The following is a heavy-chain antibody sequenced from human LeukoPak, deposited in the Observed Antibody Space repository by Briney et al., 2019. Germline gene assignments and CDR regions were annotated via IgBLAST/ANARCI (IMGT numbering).Heavy chain of an antibody. CDR2: ISGSGGST. CDR1: GGTFSSYA. D-gene: IGHD3-3*01. J-gene: IGHJ6*02. Sequence: ASVKVSCKASGGTFSSYAMSWVRQAPGKGLEWVSAISGSGGSTYYADSVKGRFTISRDNSKNTLYLQMNSLRAEDTAVYYCAKEAAVLRFLEWLATEDYYYGMDVWGQGTTVTVSS. V-gene: IGHV3-23*01. CDR3: AKEAAVLRFLEWLATEDYYYGMDV.